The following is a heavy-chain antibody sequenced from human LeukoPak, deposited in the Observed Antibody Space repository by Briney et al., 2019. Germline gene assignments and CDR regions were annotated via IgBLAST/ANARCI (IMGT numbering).Heavy chain of an antibody. CDR3: ARGQNERSSGWYRNYYYYYYMDV. D-gene: IGHD6-19*01. J-gene: IGHJ6*03. CDR1: GFTFSDYY. V-gene: IGHV3-11*04. Sequence: PGGSQRLSCAASGFTFSDYYMSWIRQAPGKGLEWVSYISSSGSTIYYADSVKGRFTISRDNAKNSLYLQMNSLRAEDTAVYYCARGQNERSSGWYRNYYYYYYMDVWGKGTTVTVSS. CDR2: ISSSGSTI.